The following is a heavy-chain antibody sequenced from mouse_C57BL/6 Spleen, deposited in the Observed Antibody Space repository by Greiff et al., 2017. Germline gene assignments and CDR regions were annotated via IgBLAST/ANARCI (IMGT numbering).Heavy chain of an antibody. CDR2: IWWDDDK. D-gene: IGHD2-4*01. Sequence: QVTLKVSGPGILQPSQTLSLTCSFSGFSLSTFGLGVGWIRQPSGKGLEWLAHIWWDDDKYSTPALKSRLTISKDTSNNQVVLKDANGDTADTATYSCARIAGDYDVDRYFDVWGTGTTVTVSS. V-gene: IGHV8-8*01. J-gene: IGHJ1*03. CDR1: GFSLSTFGLG. CDR3: ARIAGDYDVDRYFDV.